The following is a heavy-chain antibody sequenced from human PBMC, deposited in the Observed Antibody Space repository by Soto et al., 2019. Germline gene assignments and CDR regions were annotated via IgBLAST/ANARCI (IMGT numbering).Heavy chain of an antibody. V-gene: IGHV4-39*01. CDR1: GGSISSSSYY. CDR3: ARRGEGTRGGSLFDP. D-gene: IGHD2-15*01. CDR2: IYYSGST. J-gene: IGHJ5*02. Sequence: QLQLQESGPGLVKPSETLSLTCTVSGGSISSSSYYWGWIRQPPGKGLEWIGSIYYSGSTYYNPSLKRRVTISVDTSKNQFSLKRSSVTAADTAVYYCARRGEGTRGGSLFDPWGQGTLVTVSS.